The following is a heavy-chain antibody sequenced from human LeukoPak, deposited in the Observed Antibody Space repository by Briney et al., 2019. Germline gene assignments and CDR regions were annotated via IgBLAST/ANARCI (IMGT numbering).Heavy chain of an antibody. CDR1: GYTFTGYY. Sequence: GASVKVSCKASGYTFTGYYIHWVRQAPGQGLEWMGWINPDSGGTNYAQKFQGRVTMTRDTSIRTAYMELSSLRSDDTAVYYCARDVGEYCSSTNCYAPHYWGQGTLVTVSS. CDR3: ARDVGEYCSSTNCYAPHY. V-gene: IGHV1-2*02. D-gene: IGHD2-2*01. CDR2: INPDSGGT. J-gene: IGHJ4*02.